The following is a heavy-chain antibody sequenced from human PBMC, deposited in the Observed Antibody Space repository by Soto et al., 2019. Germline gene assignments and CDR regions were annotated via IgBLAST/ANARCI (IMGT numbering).Heavy chain of an antibody. J-gene: IGHJ4*02. CDR1: GFTFSSYA. CDR2: ISGSGGST. CDR3: AKDPTCISTSCPFNGY. V-gene: IGHV3-23*01. D-gene: IGHD2-2*01. Sequence: EVQLLESGGGLVQPGGSLRLSCTASGFTFSSYAMSWVRQAPGKGLEWVSVISGSGGSTYYADSVKGRFTISRDNSKNTLYLQMNSLRAEDTAVYYCAKDPTCISTSCPFNGYWGQGTLVTVSS.